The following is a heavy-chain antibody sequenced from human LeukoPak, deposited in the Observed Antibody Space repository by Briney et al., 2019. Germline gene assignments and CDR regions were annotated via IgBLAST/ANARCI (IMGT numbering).Heavy chain of an antibody. CDR2: VYTSGST. CDR1: GGSISSGSYY. Sequence: PSETLSLTCTVSGGSISSGSYYWNWIRQPAGKGLEWIGRVYTSGSTNYNPSLKSRVTISVDTSKNQFSLKLSSVTAADTAVYYCARRIAAAGTGNWGQGTLVTVSS. D-gene: IGHD6-13*01. CDR3: ARRIAAAGTGN. V-gene: IGHV4-61*02. J-gene: IGHJ4*02.